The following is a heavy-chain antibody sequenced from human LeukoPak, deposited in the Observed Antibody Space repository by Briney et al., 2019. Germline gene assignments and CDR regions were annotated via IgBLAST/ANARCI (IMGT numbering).Heavy chain of an antibody. D-gene: IGHD3-22*01. CDR2: IYSPGT. CDR1: AGSISSGDYY. CDR3: ARGIGTSYDSSRDAFDM. V-gene: IGHV4-61*02. J-gene: IGHJ3*02. Sequence: SETLSLTCTVSAGSISSGDYYWSWIRQPAGKGLEWIGRIYSPGTNYNYKPSLKSRVTISIDTSKNQFSVKLTSVTAADTAVYYCARGIGTSYDSSRDAFDMWGQGTMVTVSS.